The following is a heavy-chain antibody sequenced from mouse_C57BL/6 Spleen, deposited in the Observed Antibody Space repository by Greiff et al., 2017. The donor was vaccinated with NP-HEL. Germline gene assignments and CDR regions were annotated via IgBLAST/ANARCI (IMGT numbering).Heavy chain of an antibody. CDR2: INPGSGGT. D-gene: IGHD2-1*01. V-gene: IGHV1-54*01. CDR3: ARGAGNYVRYFDV. J-gene: IGHJ1*03. CDR1: GYAFTNYL. Sequence: VQLQQSGAELVRPGTSVKVSCKASGYAFTNYLIEWVKQRPGQGLEWIGVINPGSGGTNYNEKFKGKATLTADKSSSTAYMQLSSLTSEDSAVYFCARGAGNYVRYFDVWGTGTTVTVSS.